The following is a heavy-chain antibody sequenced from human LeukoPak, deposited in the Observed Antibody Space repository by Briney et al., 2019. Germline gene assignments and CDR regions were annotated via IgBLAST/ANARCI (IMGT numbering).Heavy chain of an antibody. CDR3: ARGRDIGVVGAPEFDY. CDR2: INPNSGDT. CDR1: GYTFTSYY. J-gene: IGHJ4*02. Sequence: ASVKVSCKASGYTFTSYYMHWVRQAPGQGLEWMGWINPNSGDTRYAQNFQGRVTMTRDTSINTAYMDLNSLRSDDTAVYYCARGRDIGVVGAPEFDYWGQGTLVTVSS. D-gene: IGHD1-26*01. V-gene: IGHV1-2*02.